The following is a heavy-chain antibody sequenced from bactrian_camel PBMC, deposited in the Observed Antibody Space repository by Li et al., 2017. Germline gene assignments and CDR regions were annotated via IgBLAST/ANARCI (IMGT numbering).Heavy chain of an antibody. D-gene: IGHD2*01. J-gene: IGHJ4*01. V-gene: IGHV3S54*01. CDR2: IYTTGASRT. CDR1: GIAYTINC. Sequence: QVQLVESGGGSVPAGGSLRPSCAASGIAYTINCMAWFRQTPGKEREAVAAIYTTGASRTFYADSVKGRFTISQDNGKNTVSLQMNSLTPEDTAMYYCAAVRYARPTTWYSPEEYNYWGQGTQVTVS. CDR3: AAVRYARPTTWYSPEEYNY.